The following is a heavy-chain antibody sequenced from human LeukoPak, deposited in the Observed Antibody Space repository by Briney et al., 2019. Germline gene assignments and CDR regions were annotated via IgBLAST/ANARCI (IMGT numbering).Heavy chain of an antibody. D-gene: IGHD1-26*01. CDR1: GFTFSSYW. J-gene: IGHJ6*03. CDR2: IKQDGSEK. V-gene: IGHV3-7*01. Sequence: GGSLRLSCAASGFTFSSYWMSWVRQAPGKGLERVANIKQDGSEKYYVDSVKGRFTISRDNAKNSLYLQINSLRAEDTAVYYCARDPYSGRYGDYYYYYMDVWGKGTTVTISS. CDR3: ARDPYSGRYGDYYYYYMDV.